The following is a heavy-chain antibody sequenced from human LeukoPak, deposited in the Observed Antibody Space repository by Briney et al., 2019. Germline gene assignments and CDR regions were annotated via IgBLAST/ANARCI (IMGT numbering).Heavy chain of an antibody. V-gene: IGHV3-7*01. CDR2: IKQDESEK. Sequence: GGSLRLSCVASGFTFSSYWMSWVRQAPGKGLEWVANIKQDESEKYYVDSVKGRFTISRNNAKNSLYLQMNSLRAEDTAAYYCARDFEISSGWGQGTLVTVSS. J-gene: IGHJ4*02. CDR1: GFTFSSYW. CDR3: ARDFEISSG. D-gene: IGHD6-19*01.